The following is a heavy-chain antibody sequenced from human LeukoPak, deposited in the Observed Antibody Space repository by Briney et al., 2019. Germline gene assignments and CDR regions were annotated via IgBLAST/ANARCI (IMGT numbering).Heavy chain of an antibody. D-gene: IGHD1-1*01. V-gene: IGHV3-30*18. CDR2: ISYDGSNK. CDR1: GFTFSSYG. CDR3: AKESTTGTTVSFDY. J-gene: IGHJ4*02. Sequence: PGGSLRLSCAASGFTFSSYGMHWVRQAPGKGLELVAVISYDGSNKYYADSVKGRFTISRDNSKNTLYLQMNSLRAEDTAVYYCAKESTTGTTVSFDYWGQGTLVTVSS.